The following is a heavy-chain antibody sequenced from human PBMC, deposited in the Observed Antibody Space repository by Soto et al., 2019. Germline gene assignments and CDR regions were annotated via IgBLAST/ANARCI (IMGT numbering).Heavy chain of an antibody. CDR3: ARHRYCGCATCYRLDNCFDL. J-gene: IGHJ5*02. Sequence: SETLSLTCTVSGGSISSSSYYWGWIRQPPGKGLEWIGSIYYSGSTYYNPSLQSRVTMSVDTSKNQFSLKLSSGTAADTAVYYCARHRYCGCATCYRLDNCFDLCGQGTLVTVSS. CDR2: IYYSGST. V-gene: IGHV4-39*01. D-gene: IGHD2-15*01. CDR1: GGSISSSSYY.